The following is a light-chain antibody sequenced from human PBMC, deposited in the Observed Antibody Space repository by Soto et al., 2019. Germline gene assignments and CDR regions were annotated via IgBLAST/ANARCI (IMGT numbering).Light chain of an antibody. V-gene: IGLV1-40*01. Sequence: QPVLTQPPSVSGAPGQRVTITCTGGSSNIGAPYDVHWYQQLPGTAPKLLIYGNTNRPSGVPDRFSGSKSGTSASLAITGLQAEDEADYYCQSYDSSLSDWVFGGGTKLTVL. CDR2: GNT. J-gene: IGLJ3*02. CDR3: QSYDSSLSDWV. CDR1: SSNIGAPYD.